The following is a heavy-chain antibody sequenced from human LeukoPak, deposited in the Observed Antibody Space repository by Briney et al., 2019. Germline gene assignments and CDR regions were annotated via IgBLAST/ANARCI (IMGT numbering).Heavy chain of an antibody. D-gene: IGHD3-3*01. CDR2: IYYSGSP. CDR1: GGSINSYY. V-gene: IGHV4-59*01. CDR3: ARPPGLTIDAFDV. Sequence: SETLSLTCTVSGGSINSYYWSWIRQPPGKGLEWIGDIYYSGSPDYSPSLKSRVTISVATSKTQFSLKMSSVTAADTAVYYCARPPGLTIDAFDVWGQGTLVTVSS. J-gene: IGHJ3*01.